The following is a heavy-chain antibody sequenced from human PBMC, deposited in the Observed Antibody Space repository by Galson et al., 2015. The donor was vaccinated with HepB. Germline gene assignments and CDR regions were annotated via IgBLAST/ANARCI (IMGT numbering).Heavy chain of an antibody. D-gene: IGHD3-16*01. V-gene: IGHV3-23*01. CDR1: GFTFSSYA. CDR2: ISGSGGSGGGA. CDR3: AKGSGAFVYYFDY. J-gene: IGHJ4*02. Sequence: SLRLSCAASGFTFSSYAMSWVRQAPGKGLEWVSTISGSGGSGGGAYYADSVKGRFTISRDNSKNTPYLQMNGLRAEDTAVYYCAKGSGAFVYYFDYWGQGTLLTVSS.